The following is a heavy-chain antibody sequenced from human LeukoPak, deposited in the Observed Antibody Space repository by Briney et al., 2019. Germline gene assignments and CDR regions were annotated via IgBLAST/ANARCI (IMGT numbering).Heavy chain of an antibody. CDR3: ARFCGGDCYSAVHAFDI. J-gene: IGHJ3*02. V-gene: IGHV4-61*01. CDR2: IYYSGST. CDR1: GGSVSSGSYY. Sequence: SETLSLTCTVSGGSVSSGSYYWSWTRQPPGKGLEWIGYIYYSGSTNYNPSLKGRVTISVDTSKNQFSLKLSSVTAADTAVYYCARFCGGDCYSAVHAFDIWGQGTMVTVSS. D-gene: IGHD2-21*02.